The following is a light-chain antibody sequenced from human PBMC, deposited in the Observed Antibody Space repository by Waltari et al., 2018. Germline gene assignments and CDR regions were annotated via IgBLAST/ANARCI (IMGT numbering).Light chain of an antibody. CDR1: SASVSTSYY. V-gene: IGLV8-61*01. J-gene: IGLJ2*01. CDR3: VLYMGSGIS. CDR2: STN. Sequence: QTVVTQEPSFSVSPGGTVTLTCGLSSASVSTSYYPSWDPQTPGQAPRTLIYSTNTRSSGVPDRFSGSILGNKAALTITGAQADDESDYYCVLYMGSGISFGGGTKLTVL.